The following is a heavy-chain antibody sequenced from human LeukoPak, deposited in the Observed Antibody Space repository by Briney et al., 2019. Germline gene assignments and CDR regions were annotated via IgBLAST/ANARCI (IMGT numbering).Heavy chain of an antibody. Sequence: ASVKVSCKAPGYTFTSYGINWVRQAPGQGLEWVGWITAYNGDTNYAQGVQGRITLTADTSTGTAHMELRSLSSDDTAVYYCALARSGSVAGPSDYWGQGTLVTVSS. CDR3: ALARSGSVAGPSDY. D-gene: IGHD3-22*01. V-gene: IGHV1-18*01. J-gene: IGHJ4*02. CDR1: GYTFTSYG. CDR2: ITAYNGDT.